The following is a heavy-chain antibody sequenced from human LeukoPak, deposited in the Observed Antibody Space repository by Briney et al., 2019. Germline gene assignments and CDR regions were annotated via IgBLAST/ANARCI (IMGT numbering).Heavy chain of an antibody. V-gene: IGHV3-48*03. CDR1: GFTFSSYE. D-gene: IGHD3-22*01. Sequence: PGGSLRLSCAASGFTFSSYEMNWVRQAPGKGLEWVSYISSSGSTIYYADSVKGRFTISRDNAKNSLYVQMNSLRAEDTALYYCARGGYYDNSGASDYWGQGTLVTVSS. CDR2: ISSSGSTI. J-gene: IGHJ4*02. CDR3: ARGGYYDNSGASDY.